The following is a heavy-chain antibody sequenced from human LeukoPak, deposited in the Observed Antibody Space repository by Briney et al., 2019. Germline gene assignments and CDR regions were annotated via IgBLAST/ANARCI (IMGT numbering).Heavy chain of an antibody. V-gene: IGHV1-46*01. J-gene: IGHJ6*02. CDR3: ARGLIRGCSGGSCYSFGPIDYYYGMDV. CDR1: GYTFTSYY. CDR2: INPSGGST. D-gene: IGHD2-15*01. Sequence: GASVKVSCKASGYTFTSYYMHWVRQAPGQGLEWMGIINPSGGSTSYAQKFQGRVTMTRDTSTSTVYMELSSLRSEDTAVYYCARGLIRGCSGGSCYSFGPIDYYYGMDVWGQGTTVTVSS.